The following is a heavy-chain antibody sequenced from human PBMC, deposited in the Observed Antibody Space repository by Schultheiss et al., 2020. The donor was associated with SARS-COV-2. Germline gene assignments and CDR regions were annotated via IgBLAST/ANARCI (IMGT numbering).Heavy chain of an antibody. V-gene: IGHV3-30*03. CDR2: ISYDGSNK. CDR3: ARDGDTGGHFDY. D-gene: IGHD5-18*01. Sequence: GGSLRLSCAASGFTFSSYVMHWVRQAPGKGLEWVAVISYDGSNKYYADSVKGRFTISRDNSKNTLYLQMNSLRAEDTAVYYCARDGDTGGHFDYWGQGTLVTVSS. CDR1: GFTFSSYV. J-gene: IGHJ4*02.